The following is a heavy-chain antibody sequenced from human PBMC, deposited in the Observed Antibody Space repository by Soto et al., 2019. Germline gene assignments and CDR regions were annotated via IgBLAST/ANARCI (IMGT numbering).Heavy chain of an antibody. Sequence: QVQLVESGGGVVQPGRSLRLSCAASGFTFSSYGMHWVRQAPGKGLEWVAVISYDGSNKYYADSVKGRFTISRDNSKNTLDLQMNSLRAEDTAVYYCAKEGMVRAYYFDYWGQGTLVTVSS. D-gene: IGHD2-8*01. CDR1: GFTFSSYG. V-gene: IGHV3-30*18. CDR3: AKEGMVRAYYFDY. J-gene: IGHJ4*02. CDR2: ISYDGSNK.